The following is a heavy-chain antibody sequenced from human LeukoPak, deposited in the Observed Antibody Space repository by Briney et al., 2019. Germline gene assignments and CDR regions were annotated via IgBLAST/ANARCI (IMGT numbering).Heavy chain of an antibody. D-gene: IGHD3-22*01. CDR1: GFTFSHYS. CDR3: ARRRAVGSSGYRRFHAFDI. Sequence: GGSLRLSCAASGFTFSHYSMNWVRQAPGKGLEWDSYISSSSSTIYYADSVKGRFTISRDNAKNSLYLQMNSLRAEDTAVYYCARRRAVGSSGYRRFHAFDIWGQGAMVTVSS. CDR2: ISSSSSTI. J-gene: IGHJ3*02. V-gene: IGHV3-48*01.